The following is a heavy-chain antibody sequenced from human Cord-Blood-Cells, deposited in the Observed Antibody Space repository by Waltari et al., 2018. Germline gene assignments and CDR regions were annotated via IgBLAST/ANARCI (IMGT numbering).Heavy chain of an antibody. V-gene: IGHV3-30-3*01. CDR2: ISYDGSNK. D-gene: IGHD1-26*01. CDR1: GFTFSSYA. J-gene: IGHJ5*02. CDR3: SGELLNWFDP. Sequence: QVQLVESGGGVVQPGRSLRLSCAASGFTFSSYAMHWVRQAPGKGLEWVAVISYDGSNKNYADSVKGRFTISRDNSKNTLYLQMNSLRAEDTAVYYCSGELLNWFDPWGQGTLVTVSS.